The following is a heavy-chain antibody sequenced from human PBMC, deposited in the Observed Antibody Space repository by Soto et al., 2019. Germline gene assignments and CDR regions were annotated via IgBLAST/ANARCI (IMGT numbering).Heavy chain of an antibody. V-gene: IGHV1-2*04. J-gene: IGHJ6*02. CDR1: GYTFTGYY. D-gene: IGHD2-2*01. CDR3: ARTPVAAMPGYYYGMDV. CDR2: INPNSGGT. Sequence: ASVKVSCKASGYTFTGYYMHWVRQAPGQGLEWMGWINPNSGGTNYAQKIQGWVTMTRDTSISTAYMELSRLRSDDTAVYYCARTPVAAMPGYYYGMDVWGQGTTVTVSS.